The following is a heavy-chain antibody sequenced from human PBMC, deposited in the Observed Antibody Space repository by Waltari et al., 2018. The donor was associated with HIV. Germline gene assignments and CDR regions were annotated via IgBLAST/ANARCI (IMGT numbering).Heavy chain of an antibody. V-gene: IGHV4-39*01. CDR2: IYYRGRP. Sequence: LQLQESGPGLVKPSETLSLTCTVSGGSISSNSYNGGWIRQPPGKGRGWIGSIYYRGRPYSTPSLSIRVTISVDTSNNQFSLKLSSVTAADTALYYCSRRVGAMAEYYFDYWGQGTLVTVSS. D-gene: IGHD1-26*01. J-gene: IGHJ4*02. CDR1: GGSISSNSYN. CDR3: SRRVGAMAEYYFDY.